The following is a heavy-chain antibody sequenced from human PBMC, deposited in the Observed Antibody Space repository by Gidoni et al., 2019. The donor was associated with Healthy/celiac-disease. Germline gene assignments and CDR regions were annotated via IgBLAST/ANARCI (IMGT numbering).Heavy chain of an antibody. CDR3: ARGMSRPTGGRNWFDP. Sequence: QVQLQESGPGLVKPSQTLSLTCTVSGGSISSGSYYWSWIRQPAGKGLEWIGRIYTSGSTNYNPSLKSRVTMSVDTSKNQFSLKLSSVTAADTAVYYCARGMSRPTGGRNWFDPWGQGTLVTVSS. J-gene: IGHJ5*02. CDR1: GGSISSGSYY. V-gene: IGHV4-61*02. CDR2: IYTSGST. D-gene: IGHD7-27*01.